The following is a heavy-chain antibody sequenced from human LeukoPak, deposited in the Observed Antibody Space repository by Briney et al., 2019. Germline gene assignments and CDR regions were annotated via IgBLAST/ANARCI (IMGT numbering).Heavy chain of an antibody. CDR1: GFTFSILA. CDR3: ARDISAGTDWFDP. V-gene: IGHV3-30-3*01. D-gene: IGHD6-13*01. CDR2: ISYSGSNK. Sequence: GGSLRLFCAASGFTFSILAMMCVRGSPGRAVEGLAVISYSGSNKYYADSVKGRFTISRDNSKNTLYLQMNSLRAKDTAVYYCARDISAGTDWFDPWGQGTLVTVSS. J-gene: IGHJ5*02.